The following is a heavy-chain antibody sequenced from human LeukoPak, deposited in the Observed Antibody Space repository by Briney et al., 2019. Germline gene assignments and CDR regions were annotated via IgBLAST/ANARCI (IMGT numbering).Heavy chain of an antibody. CDR2: ISYDGSNK. D-gene: IGHD3-10*01. Sequence: GGSLRLSCAASGFTFSSYGMHWVRQAPGKGLEWVAVISYDGSNKYYADSVKGRFTISRDNSKNTLYLRMNSLRAEDTAVYYCAKSTYYYGSGDWGQGTLVTVSS. CDR3: AKSTYYYGSGD. V-gene: IGHV3-30*18. J-gene: IGHJ4*02. CDR1: GFTFSSYG.